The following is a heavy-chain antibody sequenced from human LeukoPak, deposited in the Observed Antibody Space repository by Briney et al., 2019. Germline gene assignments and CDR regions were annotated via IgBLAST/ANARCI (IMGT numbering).Heavy chain of an antibody. CDR3: ARDHPDDSSGYFNQNYYYGMDV. D-gene: IGHD3-22*01. CDR1: GGSISSGDYY. J-gene: IGHJ6*02. CDR2: IYYSGST. V-gene: IGHV4-30-4*01. Sequence: PSETLSLTCTVSGGSISSGDYYWSWIRQPPGKGLEWIGYIYYSGSTYYNPSLKSRVTISVDTSKNQFSLKLSSVTAADTAVYYCARDHPDDSSGYFNQNYYYGMDVWGQGTTVTVSS.